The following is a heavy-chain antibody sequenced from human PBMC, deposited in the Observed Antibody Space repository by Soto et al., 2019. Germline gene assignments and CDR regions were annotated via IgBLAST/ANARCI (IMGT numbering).Heavy chain of an antibody. V-gene: IGHV2-5*01. CDR1: GFSLNGGGVG. J-gene: IGHJ4*02. CDR2: IYWNDDK. Sequence: SGPTLVNPTQTLTLTCTFSGFSLNGGGVGVAWIRQPPGKALEWLALIYWNDDKRYRPSLKNRLTISKDTSKNPVVLTLTNVDPVDTATYYCAQRLDYASAYNYWGQGTLVTVSS. CDR3: AQRLDYASAYNY. D-gene: IGHD3-16*01.